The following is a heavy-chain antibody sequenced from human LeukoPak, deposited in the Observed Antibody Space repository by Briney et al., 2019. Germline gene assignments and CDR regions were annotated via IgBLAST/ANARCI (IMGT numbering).Heavy chain of an antibody. CDR1: GASISIYS. J-gene: IGHJ3*02. Sequence: TETLSLTCTVSGASISIYSWSWIRQPPGQGLEWIGYIYYSGSPNYNPSLKSRVTMSVDASKNQFSLKVSSVTAADTAVYYCAKSNRYCDSASCYEAFDIWGQGTMVTVSS. V-gene: IGHV4-59*01. D-gene: IGHD2-2*01. CDR2: IYYSGSP. CDR3: AKSNRYCDSASCYEAFDI.